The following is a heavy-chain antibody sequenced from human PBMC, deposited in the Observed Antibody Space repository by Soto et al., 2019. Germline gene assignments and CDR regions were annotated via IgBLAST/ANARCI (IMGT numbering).Heavy chain of an antibody. CDR3: AKVVGTTALVGIDY. Sequence: EVQLLESGGGLVQPGGSLRLSCRAAGFTFSSHAMNWVRQAPGKGLEWVSSISGNGGETYYADSVKGRYTISRDNSKNALYLQMNSLRAEDTAVYFCAKVVGTTALVGIDYWGQGTLVTVSS. J-gene: IGHJ4*02. CDR2: ISGNGGET. CDR1: GFTFSSHA. D-gene: IGHD1-26*01. V-gene: IGHV3-23*01.